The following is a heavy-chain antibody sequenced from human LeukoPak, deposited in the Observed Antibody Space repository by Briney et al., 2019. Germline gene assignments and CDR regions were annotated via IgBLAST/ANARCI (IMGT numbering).Heavy chain of an antibody. D-gene: IGHD6-13*01. J-gene: IGHJ5*02. Sequence: PSETLSLTCTVSGGSISSGSYYWSWIRQPAGKGLEWIGRIYTSGSTNYNPSLRSAVTISLDTSTNQFSLKLSSVTAADTAVYYCARDGESYSSSWYYNWFDPWGQGTLVTVSS. V-gene: IGHV4-61*02. CDR3: ARDGESYSSSWYYNWFDP. CDR1: GGSISSGSYY. CDR2: IYTSGST.